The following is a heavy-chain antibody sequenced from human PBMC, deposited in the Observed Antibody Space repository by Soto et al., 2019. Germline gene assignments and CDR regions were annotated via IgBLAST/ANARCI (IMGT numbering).Heavy chain of an antibody. V-gene: IGHV4-30-4*01. CDR2: IYYSGST. CDR1: GGSISSGDYY. D-gene: IGHD1-26*01. J-gene: IGHJ4*02. CDR3: VREGGIVGATTVDY. Sequence: QVQLQESGPGLVKPSQTLSLTCTVSGGSISSGDYYWSWIRQPPGKGLEWIGYIYYSGSTYYNPSIKSRVTISVDTSKHQFSLKLSSVTAADTAVYYCVREGGIVGATTVDYWGQGTLVTVSS.